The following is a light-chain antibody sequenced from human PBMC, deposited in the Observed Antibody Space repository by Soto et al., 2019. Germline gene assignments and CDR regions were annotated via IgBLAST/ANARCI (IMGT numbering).Light chain of an antibody. Sequence: DILLTQSPSFLSASVGDRVTITCRASQSISSHVAWYRQKSGKAPMLLIYAASTLQSGVPSRFSGSGSGTEFTLTISSLHPEDFATYYCQHLDSFPLAFGGGTTVEI. CDR2: AAS. V-gene: IGKV1-9*01. J-gene: IGKJ4*01. CDR1: QSISSH. CDR3: QHLDSFPLA.